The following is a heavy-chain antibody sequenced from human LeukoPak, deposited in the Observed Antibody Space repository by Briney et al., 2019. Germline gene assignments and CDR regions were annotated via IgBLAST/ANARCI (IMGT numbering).Heavy chain of an antibody. CDR3: ARRQWLVRLLGAFDI. D-gene: IGHD6-19*01. J-gene: IGHJ3*02. CDR2: IYPGDSDT. Sequence: GESLKISCKGSGYSFTSYWIGWVPQMPGKGLEWMAIIYPGDSDTRYSPSFQGQVTISADKSISTAYLQWSSLKALDTAMYYCARRQWLVRLLGAFDIWGQGTMVTVSS. CDR1: GYSFTSYW. V-gene: IGHV5-51*01.